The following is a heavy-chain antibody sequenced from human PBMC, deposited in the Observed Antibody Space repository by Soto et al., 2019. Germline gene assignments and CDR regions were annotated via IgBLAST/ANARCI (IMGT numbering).Heavy chain of an antibody. CDR3: VRQTGTVIDY. CDR2: INPSTGGT. V-gene: IGHV1-2*04. Sequence: QVHLVQSGAEVKKPGASVKVSCKAPGHTFTDYYMHWVRQAPGQGLEWMGWINPSTGGTNFAQKFQGWVTMTRDTSISTAYMELRLRSDDTAVYYCVRQTGTVIDYWGQGTLVTVSS. D-gene: IGHD1-1*01. CDR1: GHTFTDYY. J-gene: IGHJ4*02.